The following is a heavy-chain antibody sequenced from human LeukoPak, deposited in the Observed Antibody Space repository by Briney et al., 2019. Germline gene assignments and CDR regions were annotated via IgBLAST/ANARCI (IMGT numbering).Heavy chain of an antibody. CDR2: VYYTGTT. CDR3: AKMLWRRTFDP. D-gene: IGHD1-14*01. J-gene: IGHJ5*02. Sequence: SETLSLTCTVFGGSISSFYWSWVRQPPGKGLEWIGYVYYTGTTNYNPSLKSRVTISVDMSKNQFSLKLDSVTAADTAVYYCAKMLWRRTFDPWGQGTPVTVPS. V-gene: IGHV4-59*01. CDR1: GGSISSFY.